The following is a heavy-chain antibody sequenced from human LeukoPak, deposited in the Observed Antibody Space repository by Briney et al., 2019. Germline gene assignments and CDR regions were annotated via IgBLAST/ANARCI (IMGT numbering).Heavy chain of an antibody. CDR1: GGSISSSSYY. CDR2: IYYSGST. Sequence: SETLSLTCTVSGGSISSSSYYWGWIRQPPGKGLEWIGSIYYSGSTYYNPSLKSRVTISVDTSKNQFSLKLSSVTAADTAVYYCARDSHYYDSSGYYDMDVWGKGTTVTISS. D-gene: IGHD3-22*01. J-gene: IGHJ6*03. V-gene: IGHV4-39*07. CDR3: ARDSHYYDSSGYYDMDV.